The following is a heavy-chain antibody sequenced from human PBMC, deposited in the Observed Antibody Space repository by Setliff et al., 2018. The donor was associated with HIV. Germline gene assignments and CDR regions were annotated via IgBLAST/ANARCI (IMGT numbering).Heavy chain of an antibody. CDR3: ARDVAEMIVPLDDS. D-gene: IGHD3-22*01. J-gene: IGHJ4*02. V-gene: IGHV1-3*01. Sequence: GASVKVSCKAFGYTFSTNAIHWVRQAPGQRLEWMGYINAGDDNTRYSEKFQGRVTITRDTSANTVYMDLSSLRSDDTAVYYCARDVAEMIVPLDDSWGQGTLVTVSS. CDR1: GYTFSTNA. CDR2: INAGDDNT.